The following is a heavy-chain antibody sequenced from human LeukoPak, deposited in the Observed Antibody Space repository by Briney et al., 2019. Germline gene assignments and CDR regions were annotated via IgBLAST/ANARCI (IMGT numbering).Heavy chain of an antibody. V-gene: IGHV4-34*01. J-gene: IGHJ4*02. D-gene: IGHD5-18*01. CDR1: GGSFSGYY. Sequence: SETLSLTCAVYGGSFSGYYWSWIRQPPGKGLEWIGEINHSGSTNYNPSLKSRVTISVDTSKNQFSLKLSSVTAADTAVYYYARIQLWPRDWGQGTLVTVSS. CDR3: ARIQLWPRD. CDR2: INHSGST.